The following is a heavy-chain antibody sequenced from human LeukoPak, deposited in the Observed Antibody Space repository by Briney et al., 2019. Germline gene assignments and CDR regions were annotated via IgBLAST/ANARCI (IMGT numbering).Heavy chain of an antibody. CDR2: IYSGGST. J-gene: IGHJ4*02. CDR3: ATEGSGWYYFDY. Sequence: GGSLRLTCAASGFTVSSNYMSWVRQAPAKGLEWVSVIYSGGSTYYADSVKGRFTISRDNSKNTLYLQMNSLRAEDTAVYYCATEGSGWYYFDYWGQGTLVTVSS. V-gene: IGHV3-53*01. CDR1: GFTVSSNY. D-gene: IGHD6-19*01.